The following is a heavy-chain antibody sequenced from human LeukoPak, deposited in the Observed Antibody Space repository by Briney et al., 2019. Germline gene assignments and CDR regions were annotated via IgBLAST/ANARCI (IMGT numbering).Heavy chain of an antibody. Sequence: ASVKVSCKASGYTLTSYGISWVRQAPGQGLEWMGWISAYNGNTNYAQKLQGRVTMTTDTSTSTAYMELRSLRSDDTAVYYCARDGNYCSGGSCYSDYWGQGTLVTVSS. D-gene: IGHD2-15*01. CDR1: GYTLTSYG. J-gene: IGHJ4*02. CDR2: ISAYNGNT. V-gene: IGHV1-18*01. CDR3: ARDGNYCSGGSCYSDY.